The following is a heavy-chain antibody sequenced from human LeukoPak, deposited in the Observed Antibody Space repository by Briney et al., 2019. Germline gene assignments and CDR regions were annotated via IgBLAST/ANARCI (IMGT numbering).Heavy chain of an antibody. CDR2: ISSSGSTI. CDR3: AELGITMIGGV. D-gene: IGHD3-10*02. V-gene: IGHV3-48*03. Sequence: GGSLRLSCAASGVTFSSYEMNSVRQAPGKGLEWVSYISSSGSTIYYADSVKGRFTISRDNAKNSLYLQMNSLRAEDTAVYYCAELGITMIGGVWGKGTTVTIFS. CDR1: GVTFSSYE. J-gene: IGHJ6*04.